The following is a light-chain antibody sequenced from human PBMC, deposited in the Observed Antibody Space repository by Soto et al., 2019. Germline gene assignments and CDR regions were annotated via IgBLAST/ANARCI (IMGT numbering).Light chain of an antibody. CDR2: GAS. J-gene: IGKJ1*01. CDR3: QQYNNWPPWT. V-gene: IGKV3-15*01. Sequence: EIVMTQSPATLSVSPGERATLSCRASQSISGNLAWYQQKPGQAPRLLIYGASTRATGIPARFSGSGSGTEFTLTISSLQSEDFAVYYCQQYNNWPPWTFGQGTKVDIK. CDR1: QSISGN.